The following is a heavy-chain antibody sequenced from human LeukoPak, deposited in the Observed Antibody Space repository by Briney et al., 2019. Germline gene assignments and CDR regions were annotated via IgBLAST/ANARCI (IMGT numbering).Heavy chain of an antibody. Sequence: PGRSLRLSCAASGFTFSSYAMHWVRQAPGKGLEWVAVISYGGSNKYYADSVKGRSTISRDNSKNTLYLQMNSLRAEDTAVYYCARDPGGYYGHFDYWGQGTLVTVSS. J-gene: IGHJ4*02. CDR3: ARDPGGYYGHFDY. D-gene: IGHD3-22*01. CDR2: ISYGGSNK. V-gene: IGHV3-30-3*01. CDR1: GFTFSSYA.